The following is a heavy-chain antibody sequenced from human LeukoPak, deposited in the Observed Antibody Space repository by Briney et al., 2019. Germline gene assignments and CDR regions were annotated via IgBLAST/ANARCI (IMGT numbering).Heavy chain of an antibody. Sequence: PGGSLRLSCAASGFTFSSYSMNWVRQAPGKGLEWVSAISGSGGSTYYADSVKGRFTIFRDNSKNTLYLQMNSLRAEDTAVYYCAKKLLTVTTWGFDYWGQGTLVTVSS. CDR1: GFTFSSYS. CDR3: AKKLLTVTTWGFDY. J-gene: IGHJ4*02. CDR2: ISGSGGST. V-gene: IGHV3-23*01. D-gene: IGHD4-11*01.